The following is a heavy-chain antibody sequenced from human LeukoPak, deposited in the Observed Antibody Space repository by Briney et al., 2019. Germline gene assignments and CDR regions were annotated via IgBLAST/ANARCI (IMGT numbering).Heavy chain of an antibody. CDR2: ISAYNGNT. CDR1: GYTFTSYG. CDR3: ARDKEYYGSGSYYILGY. V-gene: IGHV1-18*04. D-gene: IGHD3-10*01. J-gene: IGHJ4*02. Sequence: GSVKVSCKASGYTFTSYGISWVRQAPGQGLEWMGWISAYNGNTNYVQKLQGRVTMTTDTSTSTAYMELRSLRSDDTAVYYCARDKEYYGSGSYYILGYWGQGTLVTVSS.